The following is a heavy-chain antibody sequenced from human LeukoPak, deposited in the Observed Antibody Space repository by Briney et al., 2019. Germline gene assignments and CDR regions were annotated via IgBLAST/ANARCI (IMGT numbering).Heavy chain of an antibody. CDR2: ISDNGGST. CDR1: GFSFKNYA. Sequence: GRSLRLSCVASGFSFKNYAIHWVRRAPGKGLEWVSSISDNGGSTYYADSVKDRFTISRDNSKNTLYLQMNSLRVEDTAVYYCAKEENSLSYDYWGQGTLVTVSS. J-gene: IGHJ4*02. CDR3: AKEENSLSYDY. V-gene: IGHV3-23*01. D-gene: IGHD4-23*01.